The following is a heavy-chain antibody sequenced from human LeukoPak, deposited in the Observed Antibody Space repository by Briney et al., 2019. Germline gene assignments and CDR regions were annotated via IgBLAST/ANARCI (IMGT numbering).Heavy chain of an antibody. J-gene: IGHJ4*02. CDR1: GGSISSSCYY. V-gene: IGHV4-39*01. CDR2: IYYSGST. Sequence: SETLSLTCTVSGGSISSSCYYWGWIRQPPGKGLEWIGSIYYSGSTYYNPSLKSRVTISVDTSKNQFSLKLSSVTATDTAVYYCARRSYSSGWYGPFDYWGQGTLVTVSS. CDR3: ARRSYSSGWYGPFDY. D-gene: IGHD6-19*01.